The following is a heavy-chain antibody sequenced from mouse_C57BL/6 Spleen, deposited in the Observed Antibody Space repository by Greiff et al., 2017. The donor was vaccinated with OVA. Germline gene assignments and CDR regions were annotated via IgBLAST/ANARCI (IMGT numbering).Heavy chain of an antibody. CDR1: GYTFTDYN. J-gene: IGHJ2*01. Sequence: VQLKESGPELVKPGASVKIPCKASGYTFTDYNMDWVKQSHGKSLEWIGDINPNNGGTIYNQKFKGKATLTVDKSSSTAYMELRSLTSEDTAVYYCARVVATSDYFDYWGQGTTLTVSS. CDR3: ARVVATSDYFDY. D-gene: IGHD1-1*01. V-gene: IGHV1-18*01. CDR2: INPNNGGT.